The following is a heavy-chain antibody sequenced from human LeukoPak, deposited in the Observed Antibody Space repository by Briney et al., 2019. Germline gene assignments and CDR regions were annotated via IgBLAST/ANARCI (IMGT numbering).Heavy chain of an antibody. Sequence: PRGGSLRLSCAACGFTFTNYPMSWVRPPPGRGLEWVSAISGSGASTYYADSVKGRFTISRDSSKNTLYLQMNSLRAEDTAVYYCAKDLGYYYDSSGYSLFAYWGQGTLVTVSS. CDR2: ISGSGAST. J-gene: IGHJ4*02. CDR3: AKDLGYYYDSSGYSLFAY. V-gene: IGHV3-23*01. CDR1: GFTFTNYP. D-gene: IGHD3-22*01.